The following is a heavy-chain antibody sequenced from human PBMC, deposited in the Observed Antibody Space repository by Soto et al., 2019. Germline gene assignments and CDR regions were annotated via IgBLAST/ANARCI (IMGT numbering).Heavy chain of an antibody. J-gene: IGHJ4*02. CDR3: AQALSTRWFLAFDS. V-gene: IGHV3-30*18. CDR1: GFAFSKYV. D-gene: IGHD3-22*01. Sequence: QVQLVESGGGVVQPGGPLSLSCIASGFAFSKYVIHWVRQAPGKGLEWVAVISYDGSREFYSDSVKGRFAASRDDSRKTLHLQKTKLRPEDTAVYYCAQALSTRWFLAFDSWGQGTRVTVSS. CDR2: ISYDGSRE.